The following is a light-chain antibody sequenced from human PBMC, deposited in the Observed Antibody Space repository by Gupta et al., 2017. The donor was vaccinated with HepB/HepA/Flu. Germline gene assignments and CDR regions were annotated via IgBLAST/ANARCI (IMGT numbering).Light chain of an antibody. J-gene: IGKJ1*01. CDR3: LKDYNYPWT. CDR1: QGIRND. V-gene: IGKV1-6*01. CDR2: AAS. Sequence: AIQMTQSPSSLSASVGDRVTITCRASQGIRNDLGWYQQKPGKAPKLLIYAASSLQSGGPSRFSGSGSGTDFTHTISSLQPEDFATYYCLKDYNYPWTFGQGTKVEIK.